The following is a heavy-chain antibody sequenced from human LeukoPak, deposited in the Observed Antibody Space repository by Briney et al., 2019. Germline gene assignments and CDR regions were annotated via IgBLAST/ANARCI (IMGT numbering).Heavy chain of an antibody. D-gene: IGHD6-13*01. Sequence: GASVKVSCKASGYTFTSYGISWVRQAPGQGLEWMGWISAYNGNTNYAQKLQGRVTMTTDTSTSTAYMELSRLRSDDTAVYYCAREHSSSWYYHYYMDVWGKGTTVTASS. J-gene: IGHJ6*03. CDR3: AREHSSSWYYHYYMDV. CDR2: ISAYNGNT. V-gene: IGHV1-18*01. CDR1: GYTFTSYG.